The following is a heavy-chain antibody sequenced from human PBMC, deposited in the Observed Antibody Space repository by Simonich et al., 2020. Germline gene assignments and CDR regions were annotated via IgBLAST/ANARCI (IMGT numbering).Heavy chain of an antibody. J-gene: IGHJ4*02. D-gene: IGHD3-22*01. CDR2: INSEGRSK. CDR3: ARVHDSSGYSIDY. Sequence: ELQLVESGGGLVHPGGSLRLSCAASGFTFSSYWLHWVRQAPGKVLVWVSRINSEGRSKSYADAGKGRFTISRDNAKNTLYLQMNSRRAEDTAVYYCARVHDSSGYSIDYWGQGTLVTVSS. V-gene: IGHV3-74*01. CDR1: GFTFSSYW.